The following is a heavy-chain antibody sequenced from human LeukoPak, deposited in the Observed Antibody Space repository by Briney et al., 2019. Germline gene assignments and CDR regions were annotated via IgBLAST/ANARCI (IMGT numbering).Heavy chain of an antibody. Sequence: SVKVSCKASGYTFTSYAVHWVRQAPGQRLEWMGGIIPIFGTANYAQKFQGRVTITADESTSTAYMELSSLRSEDTAVYCCARWCSGGSCYSDYYYGMDVWGQGTTVTVSS. J-gene: IGHJ6*02. V-gene: IGHV1-69*13. CDR3: ARWCSGGSCYSDYYYGMDV. CDR1: GYTFTSYA. D-gene: IGHD2-15*01. CDR2: IIPIFGTA.